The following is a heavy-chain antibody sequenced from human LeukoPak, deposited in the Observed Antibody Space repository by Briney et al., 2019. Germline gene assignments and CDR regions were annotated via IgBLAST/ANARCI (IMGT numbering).Heavy chain of an antibody. CDR2: ISSSSSYI. V-gene: IGHV3-21*01. J-gene: IGHJ4*02. CDR3: AGTLPHYFDY. CDR1: GFIFSSAW. Sequence: GGSLRLSCAASGFIFSSAWMTWVRQAPGKGLEWVSSISSSSSYIYYADSLKGRFTISRDNAKNSLYLQMNSLRAEDTAVYYCAGTLPHYFDYWGQGTLVTVSS.